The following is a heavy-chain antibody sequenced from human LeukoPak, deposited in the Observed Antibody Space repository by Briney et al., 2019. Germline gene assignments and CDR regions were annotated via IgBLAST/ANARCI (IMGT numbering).Heavy chain of an antibody. CDR2: IGSDSGNI. J-gene: IGHJ4*02. D-gene: IGHD1-14*01. CDR1: GFTFSSYA. CDR3: AKYRTIGVPPRNFDY. Sequence: GGSLRLSCAASGFTFSSYAMVWVRQAPGKGLECVSVIGSDSGNIHYADSVKGRFTISRDNSKNTLYLQMNSLRADDTAIYYCAKYRTIGVPPRNFDYWGQGTLVTVSS. V-gene: IGHV3-23*01.